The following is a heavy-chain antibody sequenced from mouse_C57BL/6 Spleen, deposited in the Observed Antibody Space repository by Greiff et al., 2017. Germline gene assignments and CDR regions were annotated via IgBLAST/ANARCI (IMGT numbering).Heavy chain of an antibody. D-gene: IGHD1-1*01. CDR1: GYSITSGYY. V-gene: IGHV3-6*01. J-gene: IGHJ4*01. CDR2: ISYDGSN. Sequence: DVQLQESGPGLVKPSQSLSLTCSVTGYSITSGYYWNWIRQFPGNKLEWMGYISYDGSNNYNPSLKNRISITRDTSKNQFFLKLNSVTTEDTATYYCARTSLYGSSYGGMDYWGQGTSVTVSS. CDR3: ARTSLYGSSYGGMDY.